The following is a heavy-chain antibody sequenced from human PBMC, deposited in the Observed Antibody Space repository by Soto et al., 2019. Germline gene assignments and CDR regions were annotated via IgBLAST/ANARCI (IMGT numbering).Heavy chain of an antibody. CDR1: GGSISTYY. CDR2: IYYSGST. V-gene: IGHV4-59*12. D-gene: IGHD3-22*01. J-gene: IGHJ4*02. Sequence: SETLSLTCTVSGGSISTYYWTWIRQPPGKGLEWIGYIYYSGSTNYNPSLKSRVTISVDKSKNQFSLKLSSVTAADTAVYYCARAGYDSSGYPNKFDYWGQGTLVTVSS. CDR3: ARAGYDSSGYPNKFDY.